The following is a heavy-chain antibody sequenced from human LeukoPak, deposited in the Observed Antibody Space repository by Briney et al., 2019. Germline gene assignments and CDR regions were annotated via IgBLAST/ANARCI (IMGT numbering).Heavy chain of an antibody. D-gene: IGHD1-1*01. Sequence: GGSLRLSCAASGFTFSSYAMSWVRQAPGKGLEWVSAISGSGGSTYYADSVKGRFTISRDNSKNTLYLQMNSLRAEDTAVYYCAKDPRNWNDALDWFDPWGQGTLVTVSS. CDR1: GFTFSSYA. J-gene: IGHJ5*02. CDR3: AKDPRNWNDALDWFDP. V-gene: IGHV3-23*01. CDR2: ISGSGGST.